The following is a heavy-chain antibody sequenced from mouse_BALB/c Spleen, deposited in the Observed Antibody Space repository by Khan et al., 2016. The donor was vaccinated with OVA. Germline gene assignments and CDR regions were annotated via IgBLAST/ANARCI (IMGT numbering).Heavy chain of an antibody. J-gene: IGHJ2*01. CDR3: TNYYGYLDY. CDR2: ISYSGST. Sequence: EVQLQESGPGLVKPSQSLFLTCTVSGYSITSDYAWNWIRQFPGNKLEWMGYISYSGSTRYNPSLKSRISITRDTSKNQFFLQLNSVTTEDTATYYCTNYYGYLDYWGQGTTLTVSS. V-gene: IGHV3-2*02. CDR1: GYSITSDYA. D-gene: IGHD1-1*01.